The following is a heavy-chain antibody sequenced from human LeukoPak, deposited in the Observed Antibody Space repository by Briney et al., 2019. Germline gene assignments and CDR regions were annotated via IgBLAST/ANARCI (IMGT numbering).Heavy chain of an antibody. CDR1: GFTFDDYA. J-gene: IGHJ4*02. D-gene: IGHD3-22*01. CDR3: AKGNYYDSSGYSDAPDY. V-gene: IGHV3-9*01. Sequence: SRSLRLSCAASGFTFDDYAMHWVRQAPGKGLEWVSGISWHSGSIGYADSVKGRFTISRDNAKNSLYLQMNSLRAEDTALYYCAKGNYYDSSGYSDAPDYWGQGTLVTVSS. CDR2: ISWHSGSI.